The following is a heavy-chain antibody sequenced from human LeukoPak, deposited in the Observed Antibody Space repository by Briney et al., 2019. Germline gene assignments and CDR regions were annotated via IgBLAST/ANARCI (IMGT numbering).Heavy chain of an antibody. D-gene: IGHD3-10*01. Sequence: GSLRLSCAASGFTVSSNYMSWIRQPPGKGLEWIGEINHSGSTNYNPSLKSRVTISVDTSKNQFSLKLSSVTAADTAVYYCARGYGSGSYYNYWGQGTLVTVSS. CDR1: GFTVSSNY. CDR2: INHSGST. V-gene: IGHV4-34*01. J-gene: IGHJ4*02. CDR3: ARGYGSGSYYNY.